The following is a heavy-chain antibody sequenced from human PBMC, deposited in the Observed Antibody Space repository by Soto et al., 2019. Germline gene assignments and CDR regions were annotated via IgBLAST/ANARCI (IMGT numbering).Heavy chain of an antibody. CDR3: ARMIPYYYGSGSYQFDP. J-gene: IGHJ5*02. CDR1: GYSFTSYW. CDR2: IYPGDSDT. V-gene: IGHV5-51*01. Sequence: GESLKISCKGSGYSFTSYWIGWVRQMPGKGLEWMGIIYPGDSDTRYSPSFQGQVTISADKSISTAYLQWSSLKASDTAMYYCARMIPYYYGSGSYQFDPWGQGTLVTVS. D-gene: IGHD3-10*01.